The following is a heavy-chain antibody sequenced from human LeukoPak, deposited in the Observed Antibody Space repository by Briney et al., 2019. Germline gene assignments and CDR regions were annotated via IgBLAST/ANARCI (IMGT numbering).Heavy chain of an antibody. CDR3: ANHGPPPSYGDYHQFDY. D-gene: IGHD4-17*01. CDR2: IYPGDSDT. V-gene: IGHV5-51*01. CDR1: GYSFSSYW. Sequence: GESLKISCKGSGYSFSSYWIGWVRQMPGKGLEWMGIIYPGDSDTRNSPSFQGQVTISADKSISTAYLQWSSLKASDTAMYYCANHGPPPSYGDYHQFDYWGQGTLVTVSS. J-gene: IGHJ4*02.